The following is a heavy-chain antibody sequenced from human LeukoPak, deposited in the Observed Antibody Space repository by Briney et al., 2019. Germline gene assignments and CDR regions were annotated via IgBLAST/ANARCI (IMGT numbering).Heavy chain of an antibody. Sequence: PGGSLRLSCAASGFTFSSYAMHWVRQAPGKGLEWVAVISYDGSNKYYADSVKGRFTISRDNSKNTLYLQMDSLRAEDTAVYYCARDSSSGRYYYYYYMDVWGKGTTVTVSS. D-gene: IGHD6-6*01. V-gene: IGHV3-30*04. CDR1: GFTFSSYA. J-gene: IGHJ6*03. CDR3: ARDSSSGRYYYYYYMDV. CDR2: ISYDGSNK.